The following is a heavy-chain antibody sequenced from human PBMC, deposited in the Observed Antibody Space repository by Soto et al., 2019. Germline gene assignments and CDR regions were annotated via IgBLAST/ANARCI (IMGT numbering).Heavy chain of an antibody. V-gene: IGHV3-30*03. CDR3: ARDMVHYYDSSGYYDSQRRRGDAFDI. Sequence: SGGSLRLSCAAPGFTFSSFGMHWVRQAPVKVLEWVAVISYDGSNKYYADSVKGRFTISRDNAKNTLYLQMNSLRAEDTAVYYCARDMVHYYDSSGYYDSQRRRGDAFDIWGQGTMVTVSS. CDR2: ISYDGSNK. CDR1: GFTFSSFG. J-gene: IGHJ3*02. D-gene: IGHD3-22*01.